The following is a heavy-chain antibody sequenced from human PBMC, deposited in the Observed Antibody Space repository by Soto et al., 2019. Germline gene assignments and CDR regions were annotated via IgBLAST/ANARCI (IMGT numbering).Heavy chain of an antibody. CDR1: GGTFSTYT. CDR2: IIPMFGTT. CDR3: MRDLYYFDSSAYYGHNWFDP. Sequence: SVKVSFKASGGTFSTYTMSWVRHAPGQVLEWMGGIIPMFGTTTYAENFQGRVTITADESTSTAYMELTSLRSEDTAVYYCMRDLYYFDSSAYYGHNWFDPWGQGTRVTVSS. D-gene: IGHD3-22*01. V-gene: IGHV1-69*13. J-gene: IGHJ5*02.